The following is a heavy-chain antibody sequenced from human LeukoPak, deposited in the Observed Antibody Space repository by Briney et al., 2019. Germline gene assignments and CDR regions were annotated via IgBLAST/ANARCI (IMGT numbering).Heavy chain of an antibody. D-gene: IGHD6-19*01. Sequence: PGGSLRLSCAASGFTFSTYAMGWVRLAPGKGLEWVSVIGSGGSTYSADSVKGRFTISRDKSKNTLYLQMNSLRGEDTAVYYCARDSSSGWYGEIDYWGQGTLVTVSS. CDR3: ARDSSSGWYGEIDY. J-gene: IGHJ4*02. CDR2: IGSGGST. V-gene: IGHV3-23*01. CDR1: GFTFSTYA.